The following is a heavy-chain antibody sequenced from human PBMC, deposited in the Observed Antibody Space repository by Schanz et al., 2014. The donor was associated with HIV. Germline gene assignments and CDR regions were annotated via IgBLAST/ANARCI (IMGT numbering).Heavy chain of an antibody. CDR1: GGTFSIYA. CDR3: ALSRPSGYGGSWYFDL. CDR2: IIPIFGTA. Sequence: QVQLVQSGAEVKKPGSSVKVSCKASGGTFSIYAISWVRQAPGQGLEWMGGIIPIFGTANYAQKFQGRVTIIADESTSTAYMELSSLRAEDTAVYYCALSRPSGYGGSWYFDLWGRGTLVAVSS. D-gene: IGHD2-15*01. J-gene: IGHJ2*01. V-gene: IGHV1-69*01.